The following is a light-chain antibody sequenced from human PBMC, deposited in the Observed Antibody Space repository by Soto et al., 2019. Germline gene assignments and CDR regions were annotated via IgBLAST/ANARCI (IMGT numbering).Light chain of an antibody. J-gene: IGKJ4*01. CDR2: DAS. V-gene: IGKV1-33*01. Sequence: DIQMTQSPSYLSASVGDRVTITCKASQDISNYLNWYQQKPGKAPKLLIYDASNLETGVPSRFSGSGSGTDFTFTISSLQPEDIATYYCQQYDNLPLTFGRGTKVDIK. CDR3: QQYDNLPLT. CDR1: QDISNY.